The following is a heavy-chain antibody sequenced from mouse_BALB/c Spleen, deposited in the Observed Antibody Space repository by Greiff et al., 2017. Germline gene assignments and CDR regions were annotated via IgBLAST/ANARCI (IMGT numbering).Heavy chain of an antibody. CDR3: ANYDGDYYAMDY. CDR2: IDPANGNT. D-gene: IGHD1-1*01. CDR1: GFNIKDTY. J-gene: IGHJ4*01. V-gene: IGHV14-3*02. Sequence: VQLQQSGAELVKPGASVKLSCTASGFNIKDTYMHWVKQRPEQGLEWIGRIDPANGNTKYDPKFQGKATITADTSSNTAYLQLSSLTSEDTAVDYCANYDGDYYAMDYWGQGTSVTVSS.